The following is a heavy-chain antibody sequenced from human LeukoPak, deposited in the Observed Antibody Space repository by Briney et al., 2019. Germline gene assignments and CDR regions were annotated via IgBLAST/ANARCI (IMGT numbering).Heavy chain of an antibody. J-gene: IGHJ4*02. D-gene: IGHD3-9*01. Sequence: SETLSLTCAVSGVSIISSEWWIWVRQPPGQGLEWIGEIHRAGRTRYNPSLKSRVTISMDYSKNQFSLKLTSVTAADTAIYYCGKTDIYFNPIDYWGPGSLVTVSS. V-gene: IGHV4-4*02. CDR2: IHRAGRT. CDR3: GKTDIYFNPIDY. CDR1: GVSIISSEW.